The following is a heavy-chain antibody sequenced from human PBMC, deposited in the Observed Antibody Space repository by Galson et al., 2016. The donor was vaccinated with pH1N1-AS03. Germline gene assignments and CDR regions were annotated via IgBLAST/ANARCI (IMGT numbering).Heavy chain of an antibody. V-gene: IGHV1-8*01. CDR2: MNPDSGNT. J-gene: IGHJ5*02. Sequence: QSGAEVKKPGASVKVSCKASGYTFTSYGISWVRQAPGQGLEWMGWMNPDSGNTGYAPSFQGRVTITRDTSISTAYLELSSLRSEDTAVYYCARGVVDCSGPACSGTLRFDPWGQGTLVTVSS. CDR1: GYTFTSYG. D-gene: IGHD2-15*01. CDR3: ARGVVDCSGPACSGTLRFDP.